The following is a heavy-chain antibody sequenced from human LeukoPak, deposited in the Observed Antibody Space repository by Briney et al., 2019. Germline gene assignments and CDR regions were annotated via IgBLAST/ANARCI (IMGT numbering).Heavy chain of an antibody. CDR2: TYYSGST. Sequence: RASETLSLTCSVSGGSISSGDYYWSWIRQPPGKGLEWIGYTYYSGSTNYNPSLKSRVTISVDTSKNQFSLKLSSVTAADTAVYYCARSNVVRGVSYFDYWGQGTLVTVSS. D-gene: IGHD3-10*01. CDR3: ARSNVVRGVSYFDY. J-gene: IGHJ4*02. CDR1: GGSISSGDYY. V-gene: IGHV4-61*08.